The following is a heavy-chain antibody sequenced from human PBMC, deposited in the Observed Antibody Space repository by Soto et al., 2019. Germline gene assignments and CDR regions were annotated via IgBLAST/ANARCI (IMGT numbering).Heavy chain of an antibody. D-gene: IGHD1-20*01. J-gene: IGHJ6*02. CDR2: IYYSGST. CDR3: AGMSVGYYDYGMDV. Sequence: SETLSLTCTVSGGSISSYYWSWIRQPPGKGLEWIGYIYYSGSTNYNPSLKSRVTISVDTSKNQFSLKLSSVTAADTAVYYCAGMSVGYYDYGMDVWGQGTMVTVSS. CDR1: GGSISSYY. V-gene: IGHV4-59*01.